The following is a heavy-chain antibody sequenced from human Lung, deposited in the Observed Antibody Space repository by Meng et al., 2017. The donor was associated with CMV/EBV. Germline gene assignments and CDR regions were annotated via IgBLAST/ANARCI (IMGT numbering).Heavy chain of an antibody. CDR1: GGSFSDYY. CDR2: INHSGST. D-gene: IGHD6-19*01. Sequence: LXXGVDGGSFSDYYWSWIRQPPGKGLEWTGEINHSGSTNYNPSLKRRLTVSIDTSSDQFSLRLTSVTAADTAVYDCVRVQWLAYYFDSWGQGTLVTVSS. J-gene: IGHJ4*02. V-gene: IGHV4-34*01. CDR3: VRVQWLAYYFDS.